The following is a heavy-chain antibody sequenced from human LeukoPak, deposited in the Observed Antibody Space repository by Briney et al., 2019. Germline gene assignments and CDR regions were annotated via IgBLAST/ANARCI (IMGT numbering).Heavy chain of an antibody. Sequence: ASVKISCKVSGYTFTDDYMHWVQQAPGKGLEWMGLVDPEDGETIYAEKFQGRVTITADTSTDTAYMELRSLRSEDTAVYYCATLVRGVSGLNFDYWGQGTLVTVSS. D-gene: IGHD3-10*01. CDR2: VDPEDGET. V-gene: IGHV1-69-2*01. J-gene: IGHJ4*02. CDR1: GYTFTDDY. CDR3: ATLVRGVSGLNFDY.